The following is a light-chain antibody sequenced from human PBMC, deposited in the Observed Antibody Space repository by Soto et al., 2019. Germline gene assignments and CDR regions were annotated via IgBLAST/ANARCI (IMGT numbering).Light chain of an antibody. Sequence: DIQMTQSPSSLSASVGNRVTITCQASQDIATYLNWYQQKPGKAPNLLIYDASNLETGVPSRFSGGGSGTDFTLTISSLQPDDVATYYCQNYNSYIIIFGGGTKVDIK. CDR2: DAS. CDR1: QDIATY. J-gene: IGKJ4*01. V-gene: IGKV1-33*01. CDR3: QNYNSYIII.